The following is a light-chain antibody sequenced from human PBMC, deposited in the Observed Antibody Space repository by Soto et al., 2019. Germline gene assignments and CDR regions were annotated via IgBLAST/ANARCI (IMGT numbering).Light chain of an antibody. CDR1: SSDVGAYNS. V-gene: IGLV2-14*03. CDR3: NSYTSSSTRV. Sequence: QSALPQPASVSGSPGQSITISCTGTSSDVGAYNSVSWYQQHPDKAPKLIIYDVTNRPSGFSNRFSGSKSGNTASLTIFGLQAEDEADYYCNSYTSSSTRVFGGGTKLTVL. J-gene: IGLJ2*01. CDR2: DVT.